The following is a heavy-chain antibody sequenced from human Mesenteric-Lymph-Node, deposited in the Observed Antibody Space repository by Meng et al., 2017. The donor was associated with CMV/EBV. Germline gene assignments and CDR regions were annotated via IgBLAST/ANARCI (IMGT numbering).Heavy chain of an antibody. CDR1: GFTFSSYG. D-gene: IGHD3-10*01. CDR3: ARFVGSLVRGSFDY. Sequence: GESLKISCAASGFTFSSYGMHWVRQAPGKGLEWVSGINWNGGSTGYADSVKGRFTISRDNAKNSLYLQMNSLRAEDTALYYCARFVGSLVRGSFDYWGQGTLVTVSS. J-gene: IGHJ4*02. V-gene: IGHV3-20*04. CDR2: INWNGGST.